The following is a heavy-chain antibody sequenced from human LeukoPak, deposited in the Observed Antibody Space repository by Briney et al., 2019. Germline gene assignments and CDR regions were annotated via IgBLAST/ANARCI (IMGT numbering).Heavy chain of an antibody. CDR2: ISASGGRT. D-gene: IGHD1-1*01. CDR3: TKENEDQLSARAPYAMDV. J-gene: IGHJ6*02. CDR1: GSALSTKG. V-gene: IGHV3-23*01. Sequence: GGSLRLSCAVSGSALSTKGLSWVRQAPVRGLEWVSSISASGGRTDYAAYVRGRFTISRDMAKNTVYLQMYSLRVEDTAVYYCTKENEDQLSARAPYAMDVWGQGTTVTVFS.